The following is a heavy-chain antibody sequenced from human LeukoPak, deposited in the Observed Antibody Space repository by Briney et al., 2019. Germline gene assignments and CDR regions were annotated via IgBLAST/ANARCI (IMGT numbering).Heavy chain of an antibody. Sequence: ASVKVSCKASGYTFTSYAMNWVRQAPGQGLEWMGWINTNTGNPTYAQGFTGRFVFSLDTSVSTAYLQISSLKAEDTAVYYCARGAADTFYYYYYMDVWGKGTTVTVSS. D-gene: IGHD5-18*01. CDR3: ARGAADTFYYYYYMDV. CDR2: INTNTGNP. V-gene: IGHV7-4-1*02. J-gene: IGHJ6*03. CDR1: GYTFTSYA.